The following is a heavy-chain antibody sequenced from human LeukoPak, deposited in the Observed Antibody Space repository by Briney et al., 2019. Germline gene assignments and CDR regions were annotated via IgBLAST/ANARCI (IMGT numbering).Heavy chain of an antibody. J-gene: IGHJ3*02. V-gene: IGHV1-18*01. CDR2: ISAYNGNT. CDR3: ARGSGPLWFGELYAFDI. D-gene: IGHD3-10*01. CDR1: GYTFTSYG. Sequence: ASVKVSCKASGYTFTSYGISWVRQAPGQGLEWMGWISAYNGNTDYAQKLQGRVTMTTDTSTSTAYMELRSLRSDDTAVYYCARGSGPLWFGELYAFDIWGQGTMVAVSS.